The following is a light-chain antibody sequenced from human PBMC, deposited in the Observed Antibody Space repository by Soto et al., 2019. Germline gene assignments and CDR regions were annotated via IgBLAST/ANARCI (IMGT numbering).Light chain of an antibody. V-gene: IGLV2-14*01. Sequence: QSALTQPASVSGSPGQSITISCTGTSSDAGGYNYVSWYQQHPGQAPKLMIYDVRNRPSGVSNRFSGSKSGNTASLTISGLQAEDEADYYCSSYTSSSTLRVFGGGTKLTVL. CDR3: SSYTSSSTLRV. CDR2: DVR. CDR1: SSDAGGYNY. J-gene: IGLJ2*01.